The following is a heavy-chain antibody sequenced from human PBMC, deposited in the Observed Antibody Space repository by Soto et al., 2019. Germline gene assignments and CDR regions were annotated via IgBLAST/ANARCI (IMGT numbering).Heavy chain of an antibody. CDR3: ASPKIAFYNWFDP. CDR2: IYYSGST. D-gene: IGHD3-3*02. Sequence: SETLALTCTVSGGSISSYYWGWIRQPPGKGLEWIGSIYYSGSTYYNPSLKSRVTISVDTSKNQFSLKLSSVTAADTAVYYCASPKIAFYNWFDPWGQGTLVTVSS. J-gene: IGHJ5*02. CDR1: GGSISSYY. V-gene: IGHV4-39*01.